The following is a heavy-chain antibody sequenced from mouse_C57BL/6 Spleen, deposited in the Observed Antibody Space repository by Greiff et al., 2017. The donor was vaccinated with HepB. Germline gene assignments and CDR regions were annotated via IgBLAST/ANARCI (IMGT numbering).Heavy chain of an antibody. D-gene: IGHD2-1*01. CDR3: ARGNLYAMDY. J-gene: IGHJ4*01. Sequence: EVHLVESGPELVKPGASVKMSCKASGYTFTDYNMHWVKQSHGKSLEWIGYINPNNGGTSYNQKFKGKATLTVNKSSSTAYMELRSLTSEDSAVYYCARGNLYAMDYWGQGTSVTVSS. CDR2: INPNNGGT. CDR1: GYTFTDYN. V-gene: IGHV1-22*01.